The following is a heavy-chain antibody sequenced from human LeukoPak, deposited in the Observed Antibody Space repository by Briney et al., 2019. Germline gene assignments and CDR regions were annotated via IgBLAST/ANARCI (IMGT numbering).Heavy chain of an antibody. CDR2: ITGRGDAT. V-gene: IGHV3-23*01. D-gene: IGHD5-18*01. CDR1: DFSFITYA. J-gene: IGHJ4*02. CDR3: ARGGGGYSYGCDY. Sequence: GGSLRLSCAGSDFSFITYAMSWVRQAPGKGLEWVSSITGRGDATYYADSVKGRFTISRDNAKNSLYLQMNSLRAEDTAVYYCARGGGGYSYGCDYWGQGTLVTVSS.